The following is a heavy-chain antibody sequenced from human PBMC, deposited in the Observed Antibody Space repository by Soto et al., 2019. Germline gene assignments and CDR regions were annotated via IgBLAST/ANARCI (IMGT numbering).Heavy chain of an antibody. CDR1: GGSISSSSYY. J-gene: IGHJ5*02. CDR3: ARHRRHRDTAMVMWFDP. D-gene: IGHD5-18*01. Sequence: SETLSLTCTVSGGSISSSSYYWGWIRQPPGKGLEWIGSIYYSGSTYYNPSLKSRVTISVDTSKNQFSLKLSSVTAADTAVYYCARHRRHRDTAMVMWFDPWGQGTLVTVSS. CDR2: IYYSGST. V-gene: IGHV4-39*01.